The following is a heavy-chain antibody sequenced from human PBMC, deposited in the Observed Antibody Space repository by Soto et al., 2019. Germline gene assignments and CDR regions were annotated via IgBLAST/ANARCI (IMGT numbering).Heavy chain of an antibody. CDR2: IIPIFGTA. Sequence: QVQLVQSGAEVKKPGSSVKVSCKASGGTFSSYAISWVRQAPGQGLEWMGGIIPIFGTANYAKKFQGRVTIAADESTSTAYKELSSLGSEDKAVYYCGKEEAGATGTTGYWGQGTLVTGSS. CDR3: GKEEAGATGTTGY. CDR1: GGTFSSYA. J-gene: IGHJ4*02. D-gene: IGHD1-1*01. V-gene: IGHV1-69*12.